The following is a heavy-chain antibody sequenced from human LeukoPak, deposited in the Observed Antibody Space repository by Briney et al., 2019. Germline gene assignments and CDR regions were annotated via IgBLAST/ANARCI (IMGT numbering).Heavy chain of an antibody. V-gene: IGHV1-2*04. CDR1: GYTFTGYY. CDR3: ARSEVGANQDAFDI. D-gene: IGHD1-26*01. J-gene: IGHJ3*02. Sequence: ASVKVSCKASGYTFTGYYMHWVRQAPGQGLEWMGWINPNSGGTNYAQKFQGWVTMTRDTSISTAYMELSRLRSDDTAVYYCARSEVGANQDAFDIWGQGTIVTVSS. CDR2: INPNSGGT.